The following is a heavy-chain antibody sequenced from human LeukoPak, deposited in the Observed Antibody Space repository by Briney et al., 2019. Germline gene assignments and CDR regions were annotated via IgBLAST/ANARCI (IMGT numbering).Heavy chain of an antibody. D-gene: IGHD5-12*01. CDR2: ISWNSGSI. CDR3: AKARGYSGPRYYYYYGMDV. CDR1: GFTFDDYA. V-gene: IGHV3-9*01. Sequence: PGRSLRLSCAASGFTFDDYAMHWVRQAPGKGLEWVSGISWNSGSIGYADSVKGRFTISRDNAKNSLYLQMNSLRAEGTALYYCAKARGYSGPRYYYYYGMDVWGQGTTVTVSS. J-gene: IGHJ6*02.